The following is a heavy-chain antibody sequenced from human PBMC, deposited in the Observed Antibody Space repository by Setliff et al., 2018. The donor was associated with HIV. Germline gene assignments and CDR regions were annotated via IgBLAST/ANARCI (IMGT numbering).Heavy chain of an antibody. CDR1: GYTFDGHY. CDR2: ISPNNFNT. Sequence: ASVKVSCKASGYTFDGHYLHWVRQAPGQGLEWMGRISPNNFNTQYAKNFQGRVTMTWDSSTSTGYMEVYRLRSDDTAVYFCARSCRSSGYCHFDYWGQGTLVTVSS. J-gene: IGHJ4*02. D-gene: IGHD3-22*01. V-gene: IGHV1-2*06. CDR3: ARSCRSSGYCHFDY.